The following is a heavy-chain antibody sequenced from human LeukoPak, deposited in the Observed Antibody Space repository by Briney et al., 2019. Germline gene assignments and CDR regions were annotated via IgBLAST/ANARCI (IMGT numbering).Heavy chain of an antibody. D-gene: IGHD4-17*01. CDR1: GGSFSGYY. CDR3: ARDDRNYGVFDY. CDR2: INHSGST. V-gene: IGHV4-34*01. J-gene: IGHJ4*02. Sequence: SETLSLTCAVYGGSFSGYYWSWIRQPPGKGLEWIGEINHSGSTNYNPSLKSRVTISVDTSKNQFSLKLSSVTAADTAVYYCARDDRNYGVFDYWGQGTLVTVSS.